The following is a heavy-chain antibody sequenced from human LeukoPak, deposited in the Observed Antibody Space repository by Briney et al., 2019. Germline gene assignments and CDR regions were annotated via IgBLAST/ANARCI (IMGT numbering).Heavy chain of an antibody. J-gene: IGHJ3*02. CDR1: GFTFDDYA. D-gene: IGHD1-26*01. V-gene: IGHV3-9*01. CDR3: ARVVGARFDDAFDI. Sequence: GGSLRLSCAASGFTFDDYAMHWVRQAPGKGLEWVSGISWNSGSIGYADSVKGRFTISRDNAKNSLYLQMNSLRAEDTALYHCARVVGARFDDAFDIWGQGTMVTVSS. CDR2: ISWNSGSI.